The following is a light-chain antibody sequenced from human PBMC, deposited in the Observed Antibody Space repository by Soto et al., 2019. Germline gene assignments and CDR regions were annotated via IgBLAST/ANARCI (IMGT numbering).Light chain of an antibody. Sequence: EIVLTPSPDTLSLFPGERATLSCRASQSVSSTYLAWYPQKLGQAHRLLIFGASSRATGIPDRFSGSGSGTDFSLTISRLEPEDVEVYYCQQYGSSWWTFGQGTKVEIK. CDR2: GAS. CDR3: QQYGSSWWT. J-gene: IGKJ1*01. CDR1: QSVSSTY. V-gene: IGKV3-20*01.